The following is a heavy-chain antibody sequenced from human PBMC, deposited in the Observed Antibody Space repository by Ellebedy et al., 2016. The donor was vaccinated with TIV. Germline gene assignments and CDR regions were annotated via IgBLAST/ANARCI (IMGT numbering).Heavy chain of an antibody. J-gene: IGHJ4*02. V-gene: IGHV3-48*03. D-gene: IGHD2-15*01. CDR1: GFTFRTHE. Sequence: PGGSLRLSCAASGFTFRTHEMNWVRQAPGKRLEWVAYIGTAGSPKYYADSVRGRFTISRDNAGNSLYLQMNNLRVADTAMYYCARDHEDNKWSPFDSWGQGTLVTVPS. CDR2: IGTAGSPK. CDR3: ARDHEDNKWSPFDS.